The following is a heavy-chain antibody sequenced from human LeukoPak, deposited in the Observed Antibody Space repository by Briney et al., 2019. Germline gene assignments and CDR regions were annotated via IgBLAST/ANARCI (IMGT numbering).Heavy chain of an antibody. CDR1: GFTFSSYW. J-gene: IGHJ4*02. CDR2: ISSDGKST. D-gene: IGHD6-6*01. V-gene: IGHV3-74*01. CDR3: ARGAARYYDY. Sequence: SGGSLRLSCAASGFTFSSYWMHWVRQAPGKGLVWVSSISSDGKSTTYADSVRGRFTISRDTAKNTLYLQMNSLRAEVTAVYYCARGAARYYDYWGQGTLVSVSS.